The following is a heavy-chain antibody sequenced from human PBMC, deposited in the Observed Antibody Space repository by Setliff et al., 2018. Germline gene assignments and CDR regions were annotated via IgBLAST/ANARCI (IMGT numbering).Heavy chain of an antibody. CDR3: ARHPAFLQYSFDL. CDR1: GGSLSNSTFY. J-gene: IGHJ2*01. D-gene: IGHD5-12*01. Sequence: SETLSLTCTVSGGSLSNSTFYWGWIRQPPGKGLVWIGSNNYYGSIFADETTYSTYYNPSLKSRATITIDTSKSQFSLKLSSRTAADTALYYCARHPAFLQYSFDLWGRGTLVTVSS. CDR2: NNYYGSIFADETTYST. V-gene: IGHV4-39*07.